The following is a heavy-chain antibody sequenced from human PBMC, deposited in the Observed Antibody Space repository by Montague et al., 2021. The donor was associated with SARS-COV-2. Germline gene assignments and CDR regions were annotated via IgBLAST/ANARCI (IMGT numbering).Heavy chain of an antibody. CDR2: INNGGSI. CDR1: GGSISNYF. J-gene: IGHJ6*02. D-gene: IGHD2-2*01. V-gene: IGHV4-59*01. CDR3: AQTSGGAYYYPMDV. Sequence: SETLSLTCSVSGGSISNYFWSWIRQTPGKGLEWIGYINNGGSIDYNSSLKSRVTISVYTSKNQCSLTLSSVTVADTAVYYCAQTSGGAYYYPMDVWGQGITVTVSS.